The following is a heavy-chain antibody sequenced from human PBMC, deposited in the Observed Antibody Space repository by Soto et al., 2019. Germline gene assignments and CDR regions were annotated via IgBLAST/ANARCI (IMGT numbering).Heavy chain of an antibody. V-gene: IGHV3-23*01. CDR1: GFTFSSYA. Sequence: EVQLLESGGGLVQPGGSLRLSCAASGFTFSSYAVSWVRQAPGKGLEWVSGISGSGGSTSYADSVKGRFTISRDNSKNTLYLQMNSLRAEDTAVYYCTKGGGVLDYWGQGTLVTVSS. CDR3: TKGGGVLDY. J-gene: IGHJ4*02. D-gene: IGHD2-8*02. CDR2: ISGSGGST.